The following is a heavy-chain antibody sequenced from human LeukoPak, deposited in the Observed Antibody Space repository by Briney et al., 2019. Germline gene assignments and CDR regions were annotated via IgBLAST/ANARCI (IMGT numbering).Heavy chain of an antibody. Sequence: PGGSLRLSCAASGFTFSSYGMHWVRQAPGKGLDWVADVWYDGTNKYYADSVKGRFTISRDNSKNTLYLQMNSLRAEDTAVYYCARDPGVRWLVGFDYWGQGTLVTVSS. J-gene: IGHJ4*02. CDR3: ARDPGVRWLVGFDY. CDR2: VWYDGTNK. CDR1: GFTFSSYG. V-gene: IGHV3-33*01. D-gene: IGHD6-19*01.